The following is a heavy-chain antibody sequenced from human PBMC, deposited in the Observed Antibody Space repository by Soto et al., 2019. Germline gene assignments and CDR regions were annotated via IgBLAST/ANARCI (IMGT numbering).Heavy chain of an antibody. J-gene: IGHJ3*02. Sequence: EVQLVESGGGLVQPGGSLRLSCSASGFTFNNYAMHWVRQAPGKGLEYVSAIGSNGVSTNYADSVKGRFTISRDNSKNTLYLQMSSLRAEYTAVYYCVKERLWFGSWSDALDIWGQGTMVTVSS. CDR2: IGSNGVST. V-gene: IGHV3-64D*06. D-gene: IGHD3-10*01. CDR1: GFTFNNYA. CDR3: VKERLWFGSWSDALDI.